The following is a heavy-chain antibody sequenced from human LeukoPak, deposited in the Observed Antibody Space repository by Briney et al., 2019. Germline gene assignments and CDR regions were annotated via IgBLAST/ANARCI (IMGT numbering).Heavy chain of an antibody. D-gene: IGHD4-17*01. Sequence: GGSLRLSCAASGFTFSSYGIHWVRQAPGKGLEWVAVIWYEGSNKYYADSVKGRFTISRDNSKNTLYLQMDSLRAEDTAVYYCARGHGDYIAFDYWGQGTLVSVSS. J-gene: IGHJ4*02. V-gene: IGHV3-33*01. CDR3: ARGHGDYIAFDY. CDR1: GFTFSSYG. CDR2: IWYEGSNK.